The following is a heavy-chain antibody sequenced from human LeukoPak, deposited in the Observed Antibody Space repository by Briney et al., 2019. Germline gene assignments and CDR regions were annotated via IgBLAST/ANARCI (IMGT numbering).Heavy chain of an antibody. CDR3: ARAYAVAGTHYYDY. CDR2: IIPILGIA. V-gene: IGHV1-69*04. CDR1: GGTFSSYA. D-gene: IGHD6-19*01. Sequence: ASVKVSCKASGGTFSSYAISWVRQPPGQGLEWMGRIIPILGIANYAQKFQGRVTITADKSTSTAYMELSSLRSEDTAVYYCARAYAVAGTHYYDYWGQGTLVTVSS. J-gene: IGHJ4*02.